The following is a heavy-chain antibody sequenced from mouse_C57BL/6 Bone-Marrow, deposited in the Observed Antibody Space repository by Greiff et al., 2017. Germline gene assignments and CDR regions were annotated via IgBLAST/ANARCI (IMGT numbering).Heavy chain of an antibody. Sequence: EVKLQESGPELVKPGASVKISCKASGYSFTDYNMNWVKQSNGKSLEWIGVINPNYGTTSYNQKFKGKATWTVDQSSSTAYMQLNSLPSEDSAVYYCARGYDYYYAMDYWGQGTSVTVSS. J-gene: IGHJ4*01. V-gene: IGHV1-39*01. CDR3: ARGYDYYYAMDY. CDR2: INPNYGTT. CDR1: GYSFTDYN. D-gene: IGHD2-4*01.